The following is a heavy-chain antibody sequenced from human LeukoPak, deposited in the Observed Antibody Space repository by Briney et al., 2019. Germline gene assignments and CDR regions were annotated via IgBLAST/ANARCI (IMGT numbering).Heavy chain of an antibody. Sequence: SGTLSLTCAVSGGSISSSNWWSWVRQPPGKGPEWIGEIYHSGSTNYNPSLKSRVTISVDKSKNQFSLKLSSVTAADTAVYYCAGTLYCTNGVCYLPYWGQGTLVTVSS. J-gene: IGHJ4*02. V-gene: IGHV4-4*02. D-gene: IGHD2-8*01. CDR1: GGSISSSNW. CDR2: IYHSGST. CDR3: AGTLYCTNGVCYLPY.